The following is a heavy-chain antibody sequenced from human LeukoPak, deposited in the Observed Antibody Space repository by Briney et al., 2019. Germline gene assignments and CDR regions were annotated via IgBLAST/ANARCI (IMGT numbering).Heavy chain of an antibody. D-gene: IGHD3-22*01. CDR2: IRFDGSKK. CDR1: GFTLRTYG. V-gene: IGHV3-30*02. CDR3: AKDWGYYDSSAISD. J-gene: IGHJ4*02. Sequence: GGSLRLSCAASGFTLRTYGMHWVRQAPGKGLEWVAFIRFDGSKKEYVESVKGRFTISRDNSKNTLYLQMNGLRGADTAVYYCAKDWGYYDSSAISDWGQGTLVIVSS.